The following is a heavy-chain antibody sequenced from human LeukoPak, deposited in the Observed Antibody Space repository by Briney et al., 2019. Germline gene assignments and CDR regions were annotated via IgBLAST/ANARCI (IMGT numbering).Heavy chain of an antibody. Sequence: PGGSLRLSCAASGFTFSSYGMHWVRQAPGKGLEWVAFIRYDGSNKYYADSVKGRFTISRDNSKNTLYLQMNSLRAEDTAVYYCEVAATPTAYYFDYWGQGTLVTVSS. CDR3: EVAATPTAYYFDY. CDR1: GFTFSSYG. D-gene: IGHD6-13*01. J-gene: IGHJ4*02. CDR2: IRYDGSNK. V-gene: IGHV3-30*02.